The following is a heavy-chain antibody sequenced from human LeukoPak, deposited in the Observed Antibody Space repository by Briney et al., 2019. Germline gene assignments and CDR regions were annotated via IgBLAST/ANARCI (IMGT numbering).Heavy chain of an antibody. CDR2: IYSGGDT. D-gene: IGHD1-26*01. Sequence: GGSLRLSCTASGLTVSSNYMTWVRQAPGKGLXXVSLIYSGGDTYYADSVKGRFTISRDNSKNTLYLQMNSLRAEDTAVYYCARVVVGLTYYFDYWGQGTLVTVSS. V-gene: IGHV3-53*01. J-gene: IGHJ4*02. CDR1: GLTVSSNY. CDR3: ARVVVGLTYYFDY.